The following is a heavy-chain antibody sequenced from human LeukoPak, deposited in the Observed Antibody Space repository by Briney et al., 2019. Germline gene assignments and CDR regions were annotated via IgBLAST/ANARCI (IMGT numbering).Heavy chain of an antibody. D-gene: IGHD1-7*01. CDR2: IYHSGST. Sequence: PSETLSLTCTVSGGSISSYYWSWIRQPPGKGLEWVGYIYHSGSTYYNPSLKSRVTISVDRSKNQFSLKLSSVTAADTAVYYCASGRTTPADRVLGAFDIWGQGTMVTVSS. CDR3: ASGRTTPADRVLGAFDI. J-gene: IGHJ3*02. V-gene: IGHV4-59*12. CDR1: GGSISSYY.